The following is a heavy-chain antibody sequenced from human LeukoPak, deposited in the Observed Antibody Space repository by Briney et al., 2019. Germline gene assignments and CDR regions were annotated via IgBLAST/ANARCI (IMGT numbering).Heavy chain of an antibody. J-gene: IGHJ4*02. D-gene: IGHD3-16*01. CDR1: GGSISGHY. CDR3: AREFWGFDY. V-gene: IGHV4-59*11. Sequence: SETLSLTCTVSGGSISGHYWSWIRQPPGKGLEWIGYIYYSGSTNYNPSLKSRVTISVDTSKNQFSLKLSSVTAADTAVYYCAREFWGFDYWGQGTLVTVSS. CDR2: IYYSGST.